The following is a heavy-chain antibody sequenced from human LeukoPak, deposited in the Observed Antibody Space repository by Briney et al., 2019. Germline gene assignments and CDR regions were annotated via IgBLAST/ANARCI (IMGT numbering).Heavy chain of an antibody. CDR1: GYTFTSYD. J-gene: IGHJ4*02. CDR2: MNPNSGNT. CDR3: ARDPAPAAAWYFDY. Sequence: ASVKVSCKASGYTFTSYDITGVQQATEQGLEWMGWMNPNSGNTGYAQKFQGRVTMTRNTSISTAYMELSSLRSEDTAVYYCARDPAPAAAWYFDYWGQGTLVTVSS. D-gene: IGHD2-2*01. V-gene: IGHV1-8*01.